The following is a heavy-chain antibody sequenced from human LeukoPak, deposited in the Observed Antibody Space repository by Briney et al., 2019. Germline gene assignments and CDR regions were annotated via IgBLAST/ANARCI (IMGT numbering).Heavy chain of an antibody. CDR2: INPNSGGT. J-gene: IGHJ5*02. CDR3: ARDRFVVVVAATRNWFDP. V-gene: IGHV1-2*02. CDR1: GYTFTGYY. D-gene: IGHD2-15*01. Sequence: LRASVKVSCKASGYTFTGYYMHWVRQAPGQGLEWMGWINPNSGGTNYAQKFQGRVTMTRDTSISTAYMELSRLRSDDTAVYYCARDRFVVVVAATRNWFDPWGQGTLVTVSS.